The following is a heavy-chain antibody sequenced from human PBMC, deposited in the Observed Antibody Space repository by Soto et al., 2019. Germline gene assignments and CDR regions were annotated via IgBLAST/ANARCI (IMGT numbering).Heavy chain of an antibody. D-gene: IGHD3-3*02. Sequence: QVQLVESGGGVVQPGRTLRLSCAASGFTFSSSAMAWVRQAPGKGLECVSFMSYDGSKAFYADSVRGRFTVSRDNSKNTLYLQRNGLRSEDTDMYYCARVLGAFSNYFDYWCQGTPVTVSS. V-gene: IGHV3-30*04. J-gene: IGHJ4*02. CDR2: MSYDGSKA. CDR3: ARVLGAFSNYFDY. CDR1: GFTFSSSA.